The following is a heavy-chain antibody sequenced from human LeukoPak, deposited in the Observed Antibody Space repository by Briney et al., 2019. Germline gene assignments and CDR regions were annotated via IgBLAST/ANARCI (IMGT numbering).Heavy chain of an antibody. D-gene: IGHD5-24*01. CDR1: GGSINNYY. CDR2: IYTRGST. J-gene: IGHJ4*02. V-gene: IGHV4-4*07. Sequence: SETLSLTCTVSGGSINNYYLSWIRQPAGKGLEWIGRIYTRGSTNYNPSLKSRVTMSVDTSKNQFSLKLSSVTAADTAVYYCARHWRRDGYPYYFDYWGQGTLVTVSS. CDR3: ARHWRRDGYPYYFDY.